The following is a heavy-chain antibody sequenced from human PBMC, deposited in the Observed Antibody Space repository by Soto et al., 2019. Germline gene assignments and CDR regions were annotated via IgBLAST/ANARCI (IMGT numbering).Heavy chain of an antibody. CDR3: AGLAGYSGYDLPNYFDY. Sequence: SETLSLTCAVYGGSFSGYYWSWIRQPPGKGLEWIGEINHSGSTNYNPSLKSRVTISVDTSKNQFSLKLSSVTAADTAVYYCAGLAGYSGYDLPNYFDYWGQGTLVTVSS. J-gene: IGHJ4*02. CDR1: GGSFSGYY. CDR2: INHSGST. D-gene: IGHD5-12*01. V-gene: IGHV4-34*01.